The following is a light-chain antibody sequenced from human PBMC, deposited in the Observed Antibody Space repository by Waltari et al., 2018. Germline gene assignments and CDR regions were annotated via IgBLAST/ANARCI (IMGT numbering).Light chain of an antibody. CDR3: ASWDDSLNGHWV. J-gene: IGLJ3*02. V-gene: IGLV1-44*01. CDR2: RSD. Sequence: QSVLTQPPSASGTPGQRVTISCSGSASNIGGNLVTWYQQLPGKAPKLLIYRSDQRPSGVPDRFSASKTGTSASLAISGFQSEDEADYFCASWDDSLNGHWVFGGGTKVTVL. CDR1: ASNIGGNL.